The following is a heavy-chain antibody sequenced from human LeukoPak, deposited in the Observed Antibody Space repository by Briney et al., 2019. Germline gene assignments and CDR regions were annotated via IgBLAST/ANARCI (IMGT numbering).Heavy chain of an antibody. CDR2: ISSSSSYI. Sequence: PGGSLRLSCAASGFTFSSYSMNWVRQAPGKGLEWVSSISSSSSYIYYADSVKGRFTISRDNAKNSLYLQMNSLRAEDTAVYYCARDLGYGGNSEAWFDPWGQGTLVTVSS. V-gene: IGHV3-21*01. CDR3: ARDLGYGGNSEAWFDP. D-gene: IGHD4-23*01. J-gene: IGHJ5*02. CDR1: GFTFSSYS.